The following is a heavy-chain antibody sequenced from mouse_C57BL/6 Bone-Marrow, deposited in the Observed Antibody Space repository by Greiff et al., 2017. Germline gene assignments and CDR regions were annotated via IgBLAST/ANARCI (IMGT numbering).Heavy chain of an antibody. V-gene: IGHV5-9-1*02. D-gene: IGHD2-4*01. CDR1: GFTFSSYA. J-gene: IGHJ2*01. CDR2: ISSGGDYI. Sequence: EVKLQESGEGLVKPGGSLKLSCAASGFTFSSYAMSWVRQTPEKRLEWVAYISSGGDYIYYADTVKGRFTISRDNARNTLYLQMSSLKSEDTAMYYCTREAPYDYDDGDYFDYWGQGTTLTVSS. CDR3: TREAPYDYDDGDYFDY.